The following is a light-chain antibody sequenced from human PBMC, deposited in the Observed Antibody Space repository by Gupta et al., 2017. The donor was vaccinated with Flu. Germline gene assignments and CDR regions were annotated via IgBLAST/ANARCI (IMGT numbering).Light chain of an antibody. Sequence: GSSSNIESNAVNWYQQLTGAAPKLLIYSNNQRPSGVPDRFSGSKSGTSASLALSGLQSEDEADYYCAAWDDRMNGLIFGGGTQLTVL. CDR1: SSNIESNA. V-gene: IGLV1-44*01. J-gene: IGLJ2*01. CDR3: AAWDDRMNGLI. CDR2: SNN.